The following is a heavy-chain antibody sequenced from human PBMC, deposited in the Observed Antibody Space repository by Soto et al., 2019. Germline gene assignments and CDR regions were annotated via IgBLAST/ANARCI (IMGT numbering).Heavy chain of an antibody. CDR3: AKNSQPPYYGYGLDV. CDR2: ISGYNGDT. CDR1: GYTFTRYG. V-gene: IGHV1-18*01. D-gene: IGHD3-3*01. Sequence: QGQLVQSGAEVKKPGASVKVSCKASGYTFTRYGISWVRQAPGQGLEWMGGISGYNGDTNYAQKFQGRVTMTIDTSTSITYMGLRSLTSEDTAVYFCAKNSQPPYYGYGLDVWGQGTTFTVS. J-gene: IGHJ6*02.